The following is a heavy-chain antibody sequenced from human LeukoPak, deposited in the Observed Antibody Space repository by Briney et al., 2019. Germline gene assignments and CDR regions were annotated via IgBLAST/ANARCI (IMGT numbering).Heavy chain of an antibody. V-gene: IGHV3-21*04. Sequence: GGSLRLSCAASGFTFSSYSMNWVRQAPGKGLEWVSSISSSSSYIYYADSVKGRFTISRDNAKNSLYLQMNSLRSEDTAVYYCARAPVHPDWYYYYMDVWGKGTTVTVSS. CDR1: GFTFSSYS. CDR2: ISSSSSYI. J-gene: IGHJ6*03. D-gene: IGHD3-9*01. CDR3: ARAPVHPDWYYYYMDV.